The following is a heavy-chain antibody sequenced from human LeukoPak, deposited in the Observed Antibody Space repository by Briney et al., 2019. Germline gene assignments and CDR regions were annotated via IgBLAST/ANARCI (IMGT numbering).Heavy chain of an antibody. D-gene: IGHD6-13*01. J-gene: IGHJ5*02. CDR2: ISPYNGNR. CDR1: GYTFTNNG. V-gene: IGHV1-18*01. CDR3: ARLRRDSSSSLLNNWFDP. Sequence: PGASVEVSCKASGYTFTNNGISWVRQAPGQGLEWMGWISPYNGNRNYAQKFQGRVTMTTDTSTSTAYMELMSLRSDDTAVYYCARLRRDSSSSLLNNWFDPWGQGTLVTVSS.